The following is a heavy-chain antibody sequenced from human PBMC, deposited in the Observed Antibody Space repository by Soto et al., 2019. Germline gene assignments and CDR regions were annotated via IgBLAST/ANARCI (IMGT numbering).Heavy chain of an antibody. V-gene: IGHV1-46*01. CDR1: GYTFTSYY. J-gene: IGHJ6*02. Sequence: ASVKVSCKASGYTFTSYYMHWVRQAPGQGLEWMGMINPSGGSTSYAQKFQGRVTMTRDTSTSTVYMELSSLRSEDTAVYYCARDGPLGYYDFWSGYFYGMDVWGQGTTVTVSS. CDR2: INPSGGST. D-gene: IGHD3-3*01. CDR3: ARDGPLGYYDFWSGYFYGMDV.